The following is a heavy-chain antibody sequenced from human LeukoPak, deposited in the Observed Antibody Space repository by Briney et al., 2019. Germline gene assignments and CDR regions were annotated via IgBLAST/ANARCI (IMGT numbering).Heavy chain of an antibody. V-gene: IGHV3-48*04. D-gene: IGHD3-10*02. CDR1: GFPFSSYA. J-gene: IGHJ6*03. CDR2: ISSSSSTI. CDR3: ARMLGGRLYYYYMDV. Sequence: HSGGSLRLSCAASGFPFSSYAMTWVRQAPGKGLEWVSYISSSSSTIYYADSVKGRFTISRDNAKNSLYLQMNSLRAEDTAVYYCARMLGGRLYYYYMDVWGKGTTVTVSS.